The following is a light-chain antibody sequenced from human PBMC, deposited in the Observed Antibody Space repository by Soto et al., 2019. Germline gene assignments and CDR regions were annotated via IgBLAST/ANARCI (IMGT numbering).Light chain of an antibody. J-gene: IGLJ1*01. CDR3: CLYAVTFYV. Sequence: QSALTQPRSVSGSPGQSVTISCTVTSSDVGTYDFVSWYQQHPGKAPRLMIFDVSERPSGAPDRFSGSKSGNTASLIISGLQAEDEADYYCCLYAVTFYVFGTGTKVTLL. CDR1: SSDVGTYDF. CDR2: DVS. V-gene: IGLV2-11*01.